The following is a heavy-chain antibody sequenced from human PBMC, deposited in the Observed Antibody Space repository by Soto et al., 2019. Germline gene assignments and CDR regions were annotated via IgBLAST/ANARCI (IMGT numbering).Heavy chain of an antibody. D-gene: IGHD1-26*01. CDR2: IWYDGSNK. V-gene: IGHV3-33*01. CDR1: GFTFSSYG. J-gene: IGHJ4*02. CDR3: ARDLLGATPLYYFDY. Sequence: QVQLVESGGGVVQPGRSLRLSCAASGFTFSSYGMHWVRQAPGKGLEWVAVIWYDGSNKYYADSVKGRFTISRDNSKNTLYLQMNSLRAEDPAVYYCARDLLGATPLYYFDYWGQGTLVTVSS.